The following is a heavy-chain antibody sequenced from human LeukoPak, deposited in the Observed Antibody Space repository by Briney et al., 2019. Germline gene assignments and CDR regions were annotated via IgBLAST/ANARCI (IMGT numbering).Heavy chain of an antibody. CDR1: GYSISSGYY. V-gene: IGHV4-38-2*01. Sequence: SETLSLTCAVSGYSISSGYYWGWIRQPPGKGLEWIASIYHSGSTYYKPSLKSRVTISVDTSKNELSLKLRSVTAADTAVYYCARGAGIEDYWGQGTLVSVSS. J-gene: IGHJ4*02. CDR2: IYHSGST. CDR3: ARGAGIEDY. D-gene: IGHD1-26*01.